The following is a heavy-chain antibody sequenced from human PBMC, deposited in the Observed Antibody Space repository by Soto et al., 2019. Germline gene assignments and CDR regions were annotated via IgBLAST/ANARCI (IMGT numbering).Heavy chain of an antibody. Sequence: EVQLVESGGGLVQTGGSLRLSCEASGFTFSNYWMHWVRQVPGKGLVWVSRIKSDGSSISYADSVKGRFTISRENARNTLYLQMNSLRAEDAAVYYCARGGFSGSGTYIQGDYWGQGTLVTVSA. V-gene: IGHV3-74*01. J-gene: IGHJ4*02. CDR3: ARGGFSGSGTYIQGDY. CDR2: IKSDGSSI. CDR1: GFTFSNYW. D-gene: IGHD3-10*01.